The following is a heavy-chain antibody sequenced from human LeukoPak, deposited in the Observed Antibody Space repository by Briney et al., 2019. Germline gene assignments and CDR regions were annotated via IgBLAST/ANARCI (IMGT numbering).Heavy chain of an antibody. Sequence: PGGSLRLSCAASGFTVSANYMNWVRQAPGKGLEWVSTIHSTGHTFYADSVKGRFTVSRDISSNTLYLQVNSLRAEDTALYYCVRGRRYFDPWGQGTLVTVAS. V-gene: IGHV3-53*01. CDR3: VRGRRYFDP. J-gene: IGHJ5*02. CDR2: IHSTGHT. D-gene: IGHD2-15*01. CDR1: GFTVSANY.